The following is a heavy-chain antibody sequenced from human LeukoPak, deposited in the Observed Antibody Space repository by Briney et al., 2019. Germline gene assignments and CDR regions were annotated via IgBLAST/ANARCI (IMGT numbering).Heavy chain of an antibody. J-gene: IGHJ4*02. CDR3: AKRSAEGSGYFDS. CDR1: GITFMHYS. V-gene: IGHV3-23*01. CDR2: ITGSGAFT. D-gene: IGHD6-19*01. Sequence: GGSLRLSCAASGITFMHYSMTWVRQTPGKGLEWVSAITGSGAFTDYADSVKGRFTISRDNSKNTLYLQMNGLRVEDTAIYYCAKRSAEGSGYFDSWGQGTLVTVSS.